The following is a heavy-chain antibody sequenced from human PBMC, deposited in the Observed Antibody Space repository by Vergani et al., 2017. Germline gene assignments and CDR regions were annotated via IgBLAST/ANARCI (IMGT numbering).Heavy chain of an antibody. J-gene: IGHJ3*02. CDR1: GFTFSSYD. CDR3: AREASGSQSDAFDI. V-gene: IGHV3-13*04. CDR2: IGTAGVT. D-gene: IGHD1-26*01. Sequence: EVQLVESGGGLVQPGGSLRLSCAASGFTFSSYDMHWVRQATGKGLEWVSAIGTAGVTYYPGSVKGRFTISRENAKNSLYLQMNSLRAGDTAVYYCAREASGSQSDAFDIWGQGTMVTVSS.